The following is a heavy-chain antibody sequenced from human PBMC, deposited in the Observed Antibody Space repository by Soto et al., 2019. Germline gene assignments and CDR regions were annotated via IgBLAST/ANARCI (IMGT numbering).Heavy chain of an antibody. CDR2: IYHSGST. J-gene: IGHJ4*02. CDR3: TREGLAVAGIEF. V-gene: IGHV4-4*02. D-gene: IGHD6-13*01. Sequence: QVQLQESGPGLVKPSGTLSLTCAVSGASINDSYWWSWVRQTPGKGLEWIGEIYHSGSTNYHPSLKSRVTMSVDKSKNHFSLKLRFVTAADTGFYYCTREGLAVAGIEFWGPGTLVTVSS. CDR1: GASINDSYW.